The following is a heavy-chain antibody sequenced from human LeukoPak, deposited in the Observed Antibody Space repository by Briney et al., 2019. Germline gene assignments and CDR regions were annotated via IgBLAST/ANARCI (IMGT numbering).Heavy chain of an antibody. CDR1: GFTFSSYS. D-gene: IGHD1-26*01. J-gene: IGHJ4*02. V-gene: IGHV3-21*01. CDR2: ISSSSYI. CDR3: ARMRGWELFNDY. Sequence: GGSLRLSCAASGFTFSSYSMNWVRQAPGKGLEWVSSISSSSYIYYADSVKGRFTISRDNARNSLYLQMNSLRAEDTAVYYCARMRGWELFNDYWGQGTLVTVSS.